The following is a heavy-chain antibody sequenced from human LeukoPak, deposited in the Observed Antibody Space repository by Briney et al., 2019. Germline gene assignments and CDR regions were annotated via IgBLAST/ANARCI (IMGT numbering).Heavy chain of an antibody. CDR3: ARGRLLWFGELYEAPFDY. Sequence: GGSLRLSCIASGFTLSSYEMSWIRQAPGKGLEWVSSVDYSGGDTHYADSVMGRFTISRDNSKNTLYLQLNSLSADDTAVYYCARGRLLWFGELYEAPFDYWGQGTLVTVSS. J-gene: IGHJ4*02. CDR1: GFTLSSYE. CDR2: VDYSGGDT. D-gene: IGHD3-10*01. V-gene: IGHV3-23*01.